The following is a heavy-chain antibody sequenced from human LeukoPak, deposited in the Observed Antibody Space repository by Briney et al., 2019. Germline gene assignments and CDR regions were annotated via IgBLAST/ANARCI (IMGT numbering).Heavy chain of an antibody. D-gene: IGHD2-2*02. J-gene: IGHJ6*02. Sequence: GRSLRLSCAASGFTFTNYGMHWVRQAPGKGLEWVAVIWYDGSNKYYADSVKGRFTISRDNSKNTLYLQMNSLRAEDTAVYYCARERCSSTSCYKGYYYYGMDVWGQGTTVTVSS. CDR3: ARERCSSTSCYKGYYYYGMDV. CDR1: GFTFTNYG. CDR2: IWYDGSNK. V-gene: IGHV3-33*01.